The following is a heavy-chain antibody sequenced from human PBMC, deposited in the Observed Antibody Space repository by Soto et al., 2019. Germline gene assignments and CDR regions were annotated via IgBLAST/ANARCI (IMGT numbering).Heavy chain of an antibody. CDR1: GGSISSGGYS. Sequence: QLQLQESGSGLVKPSQTLSLTCAVSGGSISSGGYSWSWIRQPPGKGLEWIGYIYRIGSTYYNPANTSRVTIPVDRSKNQFSLKLISGTAADTAVYYCASDYYDSSGYPAYYGMDVWGHGTTVTVSS. D-gene: IGHD3-22*01. V-gene: IGHV4-30-2*01. J-gene: IGHJ6*02. CDR2: IYRIGST. CDR3: ASDYYDSSGYPAYYGMDV.